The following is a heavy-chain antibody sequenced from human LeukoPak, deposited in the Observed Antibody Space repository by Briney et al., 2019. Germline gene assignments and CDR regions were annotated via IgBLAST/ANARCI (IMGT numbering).Heavy chain of an antibody. Sequence: ASVKVSCKASGYTFIDFYVHWFRQAPGQGLEGVGEDNNNNGGTKYAQKFQGRVTLTRDTSIRTAYLELSGLRSDDTAVYYCARDSAPATGLSLDYWGQGTLVTVFS. D-gene: IGHD2-2*01. CDR3: ARDSAPATGLSLDY. J-gene: IGHJ4*02. CDR1: GYTFIDFY. CDR2: DNNNNGGT. V-gene: IGHV1-2*02.